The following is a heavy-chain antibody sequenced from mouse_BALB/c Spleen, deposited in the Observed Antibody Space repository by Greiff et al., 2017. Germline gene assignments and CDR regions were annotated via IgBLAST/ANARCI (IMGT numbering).Heavy chain of an antibody. D-gene: IGHD1-2*01. CDR2: INPSSGYT. CDR1: GYTFTSYT. CDR3: ARRGTTATSWYFDV. Sequence: VQLQQSAAELARPGASVKMSCKASGYTFTSYTMHWVKQRPGQGLEWIGYINPSSGYTEYNQKFKDKTTLTADKSSSTAYMQLSSLTSEDSAVYYCARRGTTATSWYFDVWGAGTTVTVSS. J-gene: IGHJ1*01. V-gene: IGHV1-4*02.